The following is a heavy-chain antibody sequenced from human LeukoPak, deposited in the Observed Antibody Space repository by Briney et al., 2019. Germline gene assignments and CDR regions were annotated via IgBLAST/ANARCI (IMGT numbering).Heavy chain of an antibody. D-gene: IGHD5-12*01. CDR3: ARAILVATIGPYYFDY. J-gene: IGHJ4*02. CDR1: GGTFSSYA. V-gene: IGHV1-69*13. CDR2: IIPIFGTA. Sequence: ASVKVCCKASGGTFSSYAISWVRQAPGQGLEWMRGIIPIFGTANYAQKFQGRVTITADESTRTAYMELSSLRSEDTAVYYCARAILVATIGPYYFDYWGQGTLVTVSS.